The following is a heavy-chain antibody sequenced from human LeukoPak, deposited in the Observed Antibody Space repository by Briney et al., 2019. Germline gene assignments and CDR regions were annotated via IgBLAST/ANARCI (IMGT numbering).Heavy chain of an antibody. Sequence: SETLSSTCAVPDISISSGYCWGWIRRPPGKGLEWIGTIHYPESTYYNPSLNSRPPTSIDTSKNHSSLKLSSVTAADTALYYCARGRGRQVGTRWHPDTHHDYWGQGILVTVSS. J-gene: IGHJ4*02. CDR3: ARGRGRQVGTRWHPDTHHDY. V-gene: IGHV4-38-2*01. D-gene: IGHD5-24*01. CDR2: IHYPEST. CDR1: DISISSGYC.